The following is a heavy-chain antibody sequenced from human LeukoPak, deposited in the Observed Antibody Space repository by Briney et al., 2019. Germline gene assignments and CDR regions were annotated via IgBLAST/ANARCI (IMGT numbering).Heavy chain of an antibody. Sequence: GGSLRLSCAASGFTFSRYGMHWVRQAPGKGLEWVSYISSSGSTIYYADSVKGRFTISRDNAKNSLYVQMNSLRAEDTAVYYCARGVPGYCSGTSCYKDYYYMDVWGKGTTVTVSS. CDR3: ARGVPGYCSGTSCYKDYYYMDV. CDR2: ISSSGSTI. D-gene: IGHD2-2*02. J-gene: IGHJ6*03. V-gene: IGHV3-48*04. CDR1: GFTFSRYG.